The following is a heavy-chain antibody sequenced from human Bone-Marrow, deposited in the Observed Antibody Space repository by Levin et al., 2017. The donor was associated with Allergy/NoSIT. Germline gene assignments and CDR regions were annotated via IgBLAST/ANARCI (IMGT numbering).Heavy chain of an antibody. J-gene: IGHJ4*02. CDR1: GGSVSSDY. CDR3: ARHGPPLSGYGQSSHFDL. CDR2: THHSGSI. V-gene: IGHV4-59*08. Sequence: SETLSLTCVVSGGSVSSDYWDWIRQPPGKGLEWIGSTHHSGSISFHPSLKSGVTMSVDTSKNQFSLILSSVTAADTAIYYCARHGPPLSGYGQSSHFDLWGQGTLVTVSS. D-gene: IGHD3-9*01.